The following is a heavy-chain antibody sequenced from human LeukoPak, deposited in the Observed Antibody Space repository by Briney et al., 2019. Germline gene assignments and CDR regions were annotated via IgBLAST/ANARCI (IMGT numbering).Heavy chain of an antibody. CDR2: IHYSGTT. J-gene: IGHJ5*02. Sequence: PETLSLTCTVSGGSISTYYWSWIRQPPGKGLEWIGYIHYSGTTNYNPSLKSRVTISVDTSRNQFSLKLSSVTAADTAMYYCAVGGGGIAVAGTGGWFDPWGQGTLVTVSS. CDR3: AVGGGGIAVAGTGGWFDP. D-gene: IGHD6-19*01. V-gene: IGHV4-59*01. CDR1: GGSISTYY.